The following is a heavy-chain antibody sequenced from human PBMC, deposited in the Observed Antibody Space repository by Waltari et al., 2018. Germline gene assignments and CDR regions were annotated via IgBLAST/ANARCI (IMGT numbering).Heavy chain of an antibody. J-gene: IGHJ4*02. CDR1: GFTFSNYG. CDR2: ISYDGSNK. D-gene: IGHD1-26*01. CDR3: AKGGKGWSRAYFDY. V-gene: IGHV3-30*18. Sequence: QVQLVESGGGVVQPGRSLRLSCAASGFTFSNYGMHWVRQAPGKGLEWVAVISYDGSNKFYADSVQGRFTISRDSSKKTLSLQMNSLRAEDTAVYYCAKGGKGWSRAYFDYWGQGTLVTVSS.